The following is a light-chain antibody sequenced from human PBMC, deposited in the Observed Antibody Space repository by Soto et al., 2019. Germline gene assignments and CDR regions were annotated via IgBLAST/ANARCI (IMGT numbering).Light chain of an antibody. CDR2: DAY. CDR3: QQLNSYPLT. Sequence: IQLTQSPSSLSASVGDRVTITCRASQGIMSFLAWYQQSPGQAPKLLIYDAYTLQTGVPSRFSGSGSGTEFTLTISSLQPEDFASYYCQQLNSYPLTFGGGTKIEIK. J-gene: IGKJ4*01. V-gene: IGKV1-9*01. CDR1: QGIMSF.